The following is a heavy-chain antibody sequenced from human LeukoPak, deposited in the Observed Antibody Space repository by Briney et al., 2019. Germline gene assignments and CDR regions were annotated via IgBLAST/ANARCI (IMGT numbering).Heavy chain of an antibody. CDR3: AREVSGSSYFDY. V-gene: IGHV3-53*01. CDR1: GFTVSASY. CDR2: IYSGGAT. Sequence: GGSLRLSCAASGFTVSASYMSWVRQAPGKGLEWVSVIYSGGATYYADSVKGRFTISRDNSKNTLYLQMNSLRAEDTAVYYCAREVSGSSYFDYWGQGTLVTVSS. J-gene: IGHJ4*02. D-gene: IGHD1-26*01.